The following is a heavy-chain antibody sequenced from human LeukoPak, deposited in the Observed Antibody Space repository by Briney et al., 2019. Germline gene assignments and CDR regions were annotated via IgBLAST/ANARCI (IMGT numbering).Heavy chain of an antibody. J-gene: IGHJ4*02. CDR2: IYTSGST. D-gene: IGHD4-17*01. V-gene: IGHV4-4*07. CDR3: ARGTDYGDYWTPLDY. Sequence: GSLRLSCAASGFTVSSNYMSWIRQPAGKGLEWIGRIYTSGSTNYNPSLKSRVTMSVDTSKNQFSLKLSSVTAADTAVYYCARGTDYGDYWTPLDYWGQGTLVTVSS. CDR1: GFTVSSNY.